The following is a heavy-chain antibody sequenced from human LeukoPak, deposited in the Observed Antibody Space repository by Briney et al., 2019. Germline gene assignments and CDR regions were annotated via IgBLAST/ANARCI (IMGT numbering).Heavy chain of an antibody. CDR1: GFTFSSYA. CDR2: ISSSSYI. Sequence: GGSLRLSCAASGFTFSSYAMSWVRQAPGKGLEWVSSISSSSYIYYADSVKGRFTISRDNAKNSLYLQMNSLRAEDTAVYYCARGTGEFDYWGQGTLVTVSS. D-gene: IGHD3-10*01. CDR3: ARGTGEFDY. V-gene: IGHV3-21*01. J-gene: IGHJ4*02.